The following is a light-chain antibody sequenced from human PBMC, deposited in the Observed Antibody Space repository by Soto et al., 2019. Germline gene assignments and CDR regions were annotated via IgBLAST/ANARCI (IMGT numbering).Light chain of an antibody. V-gene: IGKV1-39*01. CDR2: AAS. CDR1: QSISSY. J-gene: IGKJ1*01. Sequence: DIQMTQSPSSLSASVGDRVTITCLASQSISSYLNWYQQKPGQAPKLLIYAASSLQSGVPSRFSGSGSGTDFTLTISSLQPEDFATYYCQQSYSTPRTFGQGTKVEIK. CDR3: QQSYSTPRT.